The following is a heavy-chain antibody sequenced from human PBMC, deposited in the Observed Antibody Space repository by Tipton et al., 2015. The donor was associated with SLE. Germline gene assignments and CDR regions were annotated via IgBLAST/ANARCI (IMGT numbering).Heavy chain of an antibody. CDR1: GGSFSVYY. Sequence: TLSLTCAVYGGSFSVYYWSWIRQPPGNGLQWIGYIYTSGSTNYNPSLKSRVTISVDTSKNQFSLKLSSVTAADTAVYYCARDGYDFWSGYGMDVWGQGTTVTVSS. J-gene: IGHJ6*02. CDR3: ARDGYDFWSGYGMDV. V-gene: IGHV4-4*09. D-gene: IGHD3-3*01. CDR2: IYTSGST.